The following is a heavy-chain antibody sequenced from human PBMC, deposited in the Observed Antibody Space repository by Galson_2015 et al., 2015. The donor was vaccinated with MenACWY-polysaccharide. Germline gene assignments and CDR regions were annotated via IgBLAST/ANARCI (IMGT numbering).Heavy chain of an antibody. CDR3: ARLSGYTYRSPYYSDY. V-gene: IGHV3-23*01. Sequence: SLRLSCAAAGFTFSSYAMSWVRQAPGKRLEWVSSMSGSGGSTYYGDSVKGRFTISRDNSKNTLYLQMNSLRAEDTAIYYCARLSGYTYRSPYYSDYWGQGTLVTVSS. CDR1: GFTFSSYA. D-gene: IGHD5-12*01. CDR2: MSGSGGST. J-gene: IGHJ4*02.